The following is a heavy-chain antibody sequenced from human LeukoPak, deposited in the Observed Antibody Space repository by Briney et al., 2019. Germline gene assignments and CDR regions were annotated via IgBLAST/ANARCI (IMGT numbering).Heavy chain of an antibody. CDR2: ISSSSGYI. D-gene: IGHD1-26*01. V-gene: IGHV3-21*01. Sequence: GGSLRLSCAASGFTFSSHSMNWVRQAPGKGLEWVSSISSSSGYIYYADSVKDRFTISRDNAKNSLYLQMNSLRAEDTAVYYCVWAGVATNRDYFDYGGQGTLVTVSS. CDR3: VWAGVATNRDYFDY. CDR1: GFTFSSHS. J-gene: IGHJ4*02.